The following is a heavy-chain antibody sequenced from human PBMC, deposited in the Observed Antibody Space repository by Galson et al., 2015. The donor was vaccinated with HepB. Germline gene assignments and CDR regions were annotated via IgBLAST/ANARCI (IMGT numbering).Heavy chain of an antibody. J-gene: IGHJ4*02. CDR2: IVGSGVGT. CDR3: AKRGLDDGSGYYGE. V-gene: IGHV3-23*01. D-gene: IGHD3-22*01. Sequence: SLRLSCAASGFTFSTYAMGWVRQAPGKGLEWVLGIVGSGVGTYYADSVKGRFTISRDNSKNTLWLQLRSLRAEDTAVYYCAKRGLDDGSGYYGEWGQGTLVTVSS. CDR1: GFTFSTYA.